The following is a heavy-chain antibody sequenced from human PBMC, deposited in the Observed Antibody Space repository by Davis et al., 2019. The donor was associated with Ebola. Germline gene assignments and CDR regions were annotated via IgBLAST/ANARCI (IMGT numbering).Heavy chain of an antibody. V-gene: IGHV1-69*13. CDR2: IIPIFGTV. J-gene: IGHJ4*02. CDR1: QGTFSNHA. Sequence: SVKVSCMASQGTFSNHAITWVRQAPGHGPEWMGGIIPIFGTVNYAQKLQGRVTITSDVSTSTAYMELSSLRCDDTAVYYCTRGPLWFGYFDYWGQGTLVTVSS. D-gene: IGHD3-10*01. CDR3: TRGPLWFGYFDY.